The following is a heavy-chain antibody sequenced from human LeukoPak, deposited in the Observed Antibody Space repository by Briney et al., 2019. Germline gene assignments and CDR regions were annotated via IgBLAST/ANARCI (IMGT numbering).Heavy chain of an antibody. CDR1: GFTSSSYG. Sequence: PGRSLRLSCAASGFTSSSYGMHWVRQAPGKGLEWVAVIWYDGSNKYYADSVKGRFSISRDNSKNTLYLQMNSLRAEDTAMYYCTREDYGVDSWGQGTLVTVAS. V-gene: IGHV3-33*01. CDR3: TREDYGVDS. J-gene: IGHJ4*02. D-gene: IGHD3-16*01. CDR2: IWYDGSNK.